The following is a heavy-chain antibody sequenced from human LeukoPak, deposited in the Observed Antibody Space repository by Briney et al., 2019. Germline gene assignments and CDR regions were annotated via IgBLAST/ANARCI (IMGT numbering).Heavy chain of an antibody. CDR1: GFTFSSYA. CDR2: ISGSGGST. V-gene: IGHV3-23*01. D-gene: IGHD3-22*01. Sequence: PGGSLRLSCAASGFTFSSYAMSWVRQAPGKGLGWVSAISGSGGSTYYADSVKGRFTISRDNSKNMLYLQMNSLRAEDTAGYYCARADYDNSGYYDYWGQGTLVTVSS. J-gene: IGHJ4*02. CDR3: ARADYDNSGYYDY.